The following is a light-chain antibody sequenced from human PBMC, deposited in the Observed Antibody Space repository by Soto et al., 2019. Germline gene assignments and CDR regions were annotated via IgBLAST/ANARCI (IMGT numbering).Light chain of an antibody. Sequence: EIVLTQSPGTLSLSPGERATLFCRASQSVSNSDLAWYQQKPGQAPRLLIYGASSRATGIPDRFSGSGSGTDFTLTISRLEPEDFAVYFCQQYGTSLLYTFGQGTKLEIK. CDR3: QQYGTSLLYT. CDR1: QSVSNSD. CDR2: GAS. J-gene: IGKJ2*01. V-gene: IGKV3-20*01.